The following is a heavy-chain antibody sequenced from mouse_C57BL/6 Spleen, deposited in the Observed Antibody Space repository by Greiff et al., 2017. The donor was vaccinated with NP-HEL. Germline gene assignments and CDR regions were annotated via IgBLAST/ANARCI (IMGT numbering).Heavy chain of an antibody. CDR2: IYPSDGST. CDR1: GYTFTSYD. D-gene: IGHD2-1*01. J-gene: IGHJ4*01. Sequence: VQLQQSGPELVKPGASVKLSCKASGYTFTSYDINWVKQRPGQGLEWIGWIYPSDGSTKYNEKFKGKATLTVDTTSSTAYMELHGLTSEDSAIYFCARGNYEDYAMDYWGQGTSVTVSS. V-gene: IGHV1-85*01. CDR3: ARGNYEDYAMDY.